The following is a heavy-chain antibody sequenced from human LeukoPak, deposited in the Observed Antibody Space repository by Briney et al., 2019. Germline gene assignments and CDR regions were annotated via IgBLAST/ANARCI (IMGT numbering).Heavy chain of an antibody. Sequence: ASVKVSCKASGYTLTGYYMHWVRQAPGQGLEWMGWINPNSGGTNYAQKFQGWVTMTRDTSISTAYMELSRLRSDDTAVYYCARDGRELSSRYYFDYWGQGTLVTVSS. CDR2: INPNSGGT. CDR1: GYTLTGYY. D-gene: IGHD1-26*01. CDR3: ARDGRELSSRYYFDY. V-gene: IGHV1-2*04. J-gene: IGHJ4*02.